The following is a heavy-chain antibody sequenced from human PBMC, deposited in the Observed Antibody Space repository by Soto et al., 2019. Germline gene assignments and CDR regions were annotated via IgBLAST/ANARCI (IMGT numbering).Heavy chain of an antibody. Sequence: WETLSLTSTVYGGSISSYYWSWIRQPPGKGLEWIGYIYYSGSTNYNPSLKRRVTISVDTSKNQFSLRLSSVTAADTAVYYCARDSRVVGAAYALLGMGLWGQGTTVTVSS. J-gene: IGHJ6*02. CDR2: IYYSGST. CDR1: GGSISSYY. CDR3: ARDSRVVGAAYALLGMGL. D-gene: IGHD2-15*01. V-gene: IGHV4-59*01.